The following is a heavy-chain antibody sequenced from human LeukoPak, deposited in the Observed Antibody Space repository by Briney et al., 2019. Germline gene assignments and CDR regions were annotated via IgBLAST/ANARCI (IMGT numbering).Heavy chain of an antibody. CDR1: GYTFTSYG. Sequence: ASVKVSCKASGYTFTSYGVSWVRQAPGQGLEWMGWINTYNGNINYAQKFQGRVTMTTDTSTSTAYMELRILRSDDTAVYYCAKHARLGYCSGGSCNYYGMDVWGQGTTVTVSS. D-gene: IGHD2-15*01. V-gene: IGHV1-18*01. J-gene: IGHJ6*02. CDR3: AKHARLGYCSGGSCNYYGMDV. CDR2: INTYNGNI.